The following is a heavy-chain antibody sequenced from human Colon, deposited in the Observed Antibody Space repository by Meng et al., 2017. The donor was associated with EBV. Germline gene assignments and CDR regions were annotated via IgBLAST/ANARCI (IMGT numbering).Heavy chain of an antibody. CDR1: GGSLSSRNW. D-gene: IGHD2-21*02. CDR2: IYHSGST. V-gene: IGHV4-4*02. J-gene: IGHJ4*02. Sequence: VRLQVSGPGLVKPSGTLSLTCALSGGSLSSRNWWSWVRQPPGKGLEWIGEIYHSGSTNYNPSLKSRVTISVDESKNQFSLRLSSVTAADTAVYYCARVGAYCGGDCYHPRWGQGTLVTVSS. CDR3: ARVGAYCGGDCYHPR.